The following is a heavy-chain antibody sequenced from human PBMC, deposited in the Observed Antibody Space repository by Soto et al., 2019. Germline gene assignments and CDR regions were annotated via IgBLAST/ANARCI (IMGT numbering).Heavy chain of an antibody. CDR1: GFTFSNYA. CDR2: ISGSGGST. CDR3: AKGWRLDY. D-gene: IGHD2-21*02. Sequence: PGGSLRLSCAASGFTFSNYAVTWVRQAPGKGLEWVSTISGSGGSTYYADSVKGRFTISRDNSKNKLYLQMNSLRAEDTAVYYCAKGWRLDYWGQGTKVTVSS. J-gene: IGHJ4*02. V-gene: IGHV3-23*01.